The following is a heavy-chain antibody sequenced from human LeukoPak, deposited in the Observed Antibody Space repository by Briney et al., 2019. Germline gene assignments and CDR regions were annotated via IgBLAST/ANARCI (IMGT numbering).Heavy chain of an antibody. CDR3: ARAHDIVVVPAAPGDIDY. V-gene: IGHV3-21*01. Sequence: GGSLRLSCAASGFTFSSYSVNWVRQAPGKGLEWVSSISSSSSYIYYADSVKGRFTISRDNAKNSLYLQMNSLRAEDTAVYYCARAHDIVVVPAAPGDIDYWGQGTLVTVSS. J-gene: IGHJ4*02. CDR1: GFTFSSYS. D-gene: IGHD2-2*01. CDR2: ISSSSSYI.